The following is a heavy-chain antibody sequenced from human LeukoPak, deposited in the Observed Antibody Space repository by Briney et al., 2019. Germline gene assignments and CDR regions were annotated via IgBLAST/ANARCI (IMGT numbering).Heavy chain of an antibody. D-gene: IGHD3-10*01. CDR1: GYTFTSYD. Sequence: GASVKVSCKASGYTFTSYDINWVRQATGQGLEWMGWMNPNTGNTGYAQKFQGRVTMTRDTSISTAYMELSSLRSDDTAVYYCARSGSMVRGRITQYYYYYYYMDVWGKGTTVTISS. CDR2: MNPNTGNT. J-gene: IGHJ6*03. CDR3: ARSGSMVRGRITQYYYYYYYMDV. V-gene: IGHV1-8*01.